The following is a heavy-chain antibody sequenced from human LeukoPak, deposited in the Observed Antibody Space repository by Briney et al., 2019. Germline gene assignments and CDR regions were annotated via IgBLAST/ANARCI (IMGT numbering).Heavy chain of an antibody. J-gene: IGHJ4*02. CDR3: ARDPRVAAIGTGYFDC. CDR2: ISSSGSYI. Sequence: GGSLRLSCAASGFIFSSFTMNWVRQAPGKGLEWVSSISSSGSYIYYADSVRGRFTISRDNAKNSLYLQMNSLRVEDTAVYYCARDPRVAAIGTGYFDCWGQGTLVSVSS. D-gene: IGHD6-13*01. CDR1: GFIFSSFT. V-gene: IGHV3-21*01.